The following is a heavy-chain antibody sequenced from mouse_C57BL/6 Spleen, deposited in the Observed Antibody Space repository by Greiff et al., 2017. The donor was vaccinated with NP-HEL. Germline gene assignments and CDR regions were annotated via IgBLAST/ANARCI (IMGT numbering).Heavy chain of an antibody. V-gene: IGHV1-39*01. Sequence: VQLQQSGPELVKPGASVKISCKASGYSFTDYYMNWVKQSHGKSLEWIGVINPNYGTTSYNQKFKGKATLTVDQSSSTAYMQLNSLSSEDSAVYCCARSYGSGGFGYWGQGTLVTVAA. CDR1: GYSFTDYY. D-gene: IGHD1-1*01. J-gene: IGHJ3*01. CDR3: ARSYGSGGFGY. CDR2: INPNYGTT.